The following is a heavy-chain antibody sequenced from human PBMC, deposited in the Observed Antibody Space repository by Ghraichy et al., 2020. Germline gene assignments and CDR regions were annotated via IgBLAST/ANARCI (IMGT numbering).Heavy chain of an antibody. CDR3: AKHPYGSGSYYKGSYFDY. D-gene: IGHD3-10*01. V-gene: IGHV3-30*18. CDR1: GFTFSSYG. Sequence: GGSLRLSCAASGFTFSSYGMHWVRQAPGKGLEWVAVISYDGSNKYYADSVKGRFTISRDNSKNTLYLQMNSLRAEDTAVYYCAKHPYGSGSYYKGSYFDYWGQGTLVTVSS. J-gene: IGHJ4*02. CDR2: ISYDGSNK.